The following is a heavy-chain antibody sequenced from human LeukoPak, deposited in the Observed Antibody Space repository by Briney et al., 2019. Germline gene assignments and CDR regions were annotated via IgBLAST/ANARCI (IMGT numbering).Heavy chain of an antibody. CDR1: GYTFIHYG. D-gene: IGHD3-22*01. V-gene: IGHV1-18*01. CDR2: ISAYNGYT. J-gene: IGHJ3*02. CDR3: ARDGHRRYHYDSSGREDAFDI. Sequence: ASVKVSCKASGYTFIHYGSSWVRQAPGQGLEWMGWISAYNGYTNYAQNLQGRVTMTTDTSTSTAYMELRSLRSDDTAVYYCARDGHRRYHYDSSGREDAFDIWGQGTMVTVSS.